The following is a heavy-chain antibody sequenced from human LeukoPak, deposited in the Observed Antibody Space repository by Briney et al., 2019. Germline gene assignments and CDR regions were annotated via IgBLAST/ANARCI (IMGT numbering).Heavy chain of an antibody. V-gene: IGHV4-39*07. J-gene: IGHJ5*02. Sequence: SETLSLTCXXSGGSISSSSYYWGWVRQPPGKGLEWIGSIYYSGSTYYNPSLKSRVTISVDTSKNQFSLKLSSVTAADTAVYYCARDRRYYSSTSCLDRFDPWGQGTLVTVSS. CDR3: ARDRRYYSSTSCLDRFDP. D-gene: IGHD2-2*01. CDR2: IYYSGST. CDR1: GGSISSSSYY.